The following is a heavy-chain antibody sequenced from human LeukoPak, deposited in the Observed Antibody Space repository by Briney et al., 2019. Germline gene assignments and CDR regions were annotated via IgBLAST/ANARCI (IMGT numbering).Heavy chain of an antibody. D-gene: IGHD3-3*01. Sequence: GASVKVSCKASVYIFTSYGIRWVRQAPGQGLEWMGWISAYNGNTNYPQKFQGRVTMTTDTCTSTAYKELRSLGSDDTAVYYCAREGAELSDFWRSLKAEYYYYYIDVWGKGTTVTVSS. CDR2: ISAYNGNT. CDR1: VYIFTSYG. CDR3: AREGAELSDFWRSLKAEYYYYYIDV. V-gene: IGHV1-18*01. J-gene: IGHJ6*03.